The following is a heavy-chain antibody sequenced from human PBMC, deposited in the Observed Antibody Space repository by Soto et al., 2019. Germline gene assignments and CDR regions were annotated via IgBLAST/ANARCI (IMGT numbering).Heavy chain of an antibody. CDR3: ARDRSIYYYYCGMDV. Sequence: QVQLQESGPGLVKPSETLSLTCTVSGGSISSYYWSWIRQPPGKGLEWIGYIYYSGSTNYNPSLKRRVPVSVDTSKNQFSLKLRSVTAADTAVYYWARDRSIYYYYCGMDVWGQGTTVTVSS. CDR2: IYYSGST. V-gene: IGHV4-59*01. J-gene: IGHJ6*02. D-gene: IGHD6-6*01. CDR1: GGSISSYY.